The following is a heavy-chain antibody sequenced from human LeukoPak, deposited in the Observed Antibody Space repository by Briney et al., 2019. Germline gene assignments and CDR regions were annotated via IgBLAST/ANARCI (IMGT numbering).Heavy chain of an antibody. J-gene: IGHJ6*03. D-gene: IGHD2-2*01. CDR2: IKQDGSEK. V-gene: IGHV3-7*01. CDR3: ARDTRTYCSSTSCYDSSSTKYYYYYMDV. CDR1: GFTFSSYW. Sequence: PGGSLRLSCAASGFTFSSYWMSWVRQAPGKGLEWVANIKQDGSEKYYVDSVKGRFTISRDNAKNSLYLQMNSLRAEDTAVYYCARDTRTYCSSTSCYDSSSTKYYYYYMDVWGKGTTVTVSS.